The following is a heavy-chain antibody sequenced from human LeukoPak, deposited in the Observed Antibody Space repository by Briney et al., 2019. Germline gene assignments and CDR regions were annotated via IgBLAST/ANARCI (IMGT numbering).Heavy chain of an antibody. CDR3: AGGSYH. Sequence: SETLSLTYTVSGYSISSGYYWGWIRQPPGKGLEWIGSIYHSGSTYYNPSLKSRVTISVDTSKNQFSLKLSSVTAADTAVYYCAGGSYHWGQGTLVTVSS. D-gene: IGHD1-26*01. J-gene: IGHJ5*02. V-gene: IGHV4-38-2*02. CDR2: IYHSGST. CDR1: GYSISSGYY.